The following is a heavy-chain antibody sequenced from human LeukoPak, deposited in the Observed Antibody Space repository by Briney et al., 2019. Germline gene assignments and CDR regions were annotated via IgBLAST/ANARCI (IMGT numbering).Heavy chain of an antibody. CDR2: IFYSGST. D-gene: IGHD5-18*01. CDR1: GGSIRGYY. V-gene: IGHV4-59*08. CDR3: ARHGQTAMVPIDY. J-gene: IGHJ4*02. Sequence: PSETLSLTCTVAGGSIRGYYWSWIRQPPGRALEWVGYIFYSGSTNYNPSLKSRVTVLVDTSKNQFSLKLSSVTAADTAVCYCARHGQTAMVPIDYWGQGTLVTVSS.